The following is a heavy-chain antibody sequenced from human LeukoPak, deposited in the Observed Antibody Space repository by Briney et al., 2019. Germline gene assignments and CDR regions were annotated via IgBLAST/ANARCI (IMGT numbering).Heavy chain of an antibody. J-gene: IGHJ1*01. D-gene: IGHD6-13*01. CDR1: GYTFTSYD. V-gene: IGHV1-46*01. CDR3: ARGGSSWYRGSFQH. CDR2: INPSGGST. Sequence: ASVKVSCKASGYTFTSYDMHWVRQAPGQGLEWMGIINPSGGSTSYAQIFQGRVTMTRDTFTSTVYMGLSSLRSEDTAVYYCARGGSSWYRGSFQHWGQGTLVTVSS.